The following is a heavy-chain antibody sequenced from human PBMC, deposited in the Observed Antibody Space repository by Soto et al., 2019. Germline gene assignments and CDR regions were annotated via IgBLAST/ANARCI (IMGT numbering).Heavy chain of an antibody. D-gene: IGHD3-3*01. CDR3: ARQHFDFWSGYHL. CDR2: IYYSGST. Sequence: PSETLSLTCTVSGGSISSYYWSWIRQPPGKGLEWIGYIYYSGSTNYNPSLKSRVTISLDTSKNLFSLKLSSVTAADTAVYFCARQHFDFWSGYHLWGQGTLVTVSS. CDR1: GGSISSYY. J-gene: IGHJ5*02. V-gene: IGHV4-59*08.